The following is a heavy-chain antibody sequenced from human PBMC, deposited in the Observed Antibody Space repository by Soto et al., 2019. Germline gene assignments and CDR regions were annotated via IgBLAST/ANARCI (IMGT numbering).Heavy chain of an antibody. CDR2: IYHSGST. CDR1: GASVTRDGNC. D-gene: IGHD5-18*01. J-gene: IGHJ4*02. Sequence: SETLSLTCSVSGASVTRDGNCWTWIRQPPGKGLEWIGYIYHSGSTYYNPSLKSRVTISVDRSKNQFSLKLSSVTAADTAVYYCARDRGYSYGLDYWGQGTLVTVSS. V-gene: IGHV4-30-2*01. CDR3: ARDRGYSYGLDY.